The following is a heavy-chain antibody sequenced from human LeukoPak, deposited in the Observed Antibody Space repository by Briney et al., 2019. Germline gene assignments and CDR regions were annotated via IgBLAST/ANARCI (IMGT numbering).Heavy chain of an antibody. CDR3: AKQPGSVVDSSGSLSRH. D-gene: IGHD3-22*01. CDR1: GLTFSTSP. Sequence: GGSLRLSCAASGLTFSTSPMNWVRLAPGNRLEWVSTSGTSGDTYYADSVKGRFTISRDNSKNTLYLQMNSLRAEDTAVYYCAKQPGSVVDSSGSLSRHWGQGTLVTVSS. J-gene: IGHJ4*02. CDR2: SGTSGDT. V-gene: IGHV3-23*01.